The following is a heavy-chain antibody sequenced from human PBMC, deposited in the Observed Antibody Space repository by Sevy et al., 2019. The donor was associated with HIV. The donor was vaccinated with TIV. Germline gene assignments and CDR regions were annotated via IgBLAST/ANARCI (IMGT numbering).Heavy chain of an antibody. CDR3: AKATIAAAGTYYYGMDV. J-gene: IGHJ6*02. CDR2: ISYDGSNK. CDR1: GFTFSSYG. Sequence: GGSLRLSCAASGFTFSSYGMHWVRQAPGKGLEWVAVISYDGSNKYYADSVKGRFTISRDNSKNTLYLQMNSLRAEDTAVYYCAKATIAAAGTYYYGMDVWGQGTTVTVSS. D-gene: IGHD6-13*01. V-gene: IGHV3-30*18.